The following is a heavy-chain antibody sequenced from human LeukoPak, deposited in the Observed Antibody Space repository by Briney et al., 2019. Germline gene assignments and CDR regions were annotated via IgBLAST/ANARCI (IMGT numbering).Heavy chain of an antibody. Sequence: GSSVKVSCKASGGTFSSYAISWVRQAPGQGLEWMGGIIPIFGTANYAQKFQGRVTITADESTSTAYMELSSLRSEDTAVYYCATNQRPVNCSSTSCQWSRKVFDPWGQGTLVTVSS. J-gene: IGHJ5*02. V-gene: IGHV1-69*01. CDR1: GGTFSSYA. D-gene: IGHD2-2*01. CDR3: ATNQRPVNCSSTSCQWSRKVFDP. CDR2: IIPIFGTA.